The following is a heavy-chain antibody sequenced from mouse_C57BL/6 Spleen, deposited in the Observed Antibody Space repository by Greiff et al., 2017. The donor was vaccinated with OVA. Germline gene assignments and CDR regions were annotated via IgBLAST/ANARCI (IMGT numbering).Heavy chain of an antibody. J-gene: IGHJ2*01. Sequence: EVQLQESGPGMVKPSQSLSLTCTVTGYSITSGYDWHWIRHFPGNKLEWMGYISYSGSTNYNPSLKSRISITHDTSKNHFFLKLNSVTTEDTATYDCARARDYDGASFDYWGQGTTLTVSS. CDR1: GYSITSGYD. D-gene: IGHD2-4*01. V-gene: IGHV3-1*01. CDR3: ARARDYDGASFDY. CDR2: ISYSGST.